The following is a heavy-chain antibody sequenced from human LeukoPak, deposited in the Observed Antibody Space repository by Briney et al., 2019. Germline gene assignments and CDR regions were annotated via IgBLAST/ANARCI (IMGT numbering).Heavy chain of an antibody. CDR2: ISSSGSTI. CDR1: GFTFSSYE. Sequence: PGGSLRLSCAASGFTFSSYEMNWVRQAPGKGLEWVSYISSSGSTIYYADSVKGRFTISRDNAKNSLYLQMNSLRDEDTAIYYCARDASGGNLPFDYWGQGTLVTVSS. CDR3: ARDASGGNLPFDY. D-gene: IGHD4-23*01. J-gene: IGHJ4*02. V-gene: IGHV3-48*03.